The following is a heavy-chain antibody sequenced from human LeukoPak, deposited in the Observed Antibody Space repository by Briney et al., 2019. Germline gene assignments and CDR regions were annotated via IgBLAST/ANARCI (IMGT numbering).Heavy chain of an antibody. CDR3: ARLITGTTTAFDI. Sequence: SETLSLTCTVSGGSISGYYWSWIRQPAGKGLEWIGRVYTSGSTHYNPSLKSRVTMSVDTSKNQFPLKLSSVTAADTAVYYCARLITGTTTAFDIWGQGTRVTVSS. J-gene: IGHJ3*02. V-gene: IGHV4-4*07. CDR1: GGSISGYY. D-gene: IGHD1-7*01. CDR2: VYTSGST.